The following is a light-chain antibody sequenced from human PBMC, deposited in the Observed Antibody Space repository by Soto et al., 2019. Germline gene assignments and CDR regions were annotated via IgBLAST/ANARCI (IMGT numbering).Light chain of an antibody. CDR1: QSVSSSY. J-gene: IGKJ1*01. CDR2: GAS. V-gene: IGKV3-20*01. Sequence: EIVLTQSPGTLALSPGERATLSCRASQSVSSSYLAWYQQKPGQAPRLLIYGASSRATGIPDRFSGRGSGTDFTLTISRLEPEDLAVYYWQQYCSSRATFGQGTKVEIK. CDR3: QQYCSSRAT.